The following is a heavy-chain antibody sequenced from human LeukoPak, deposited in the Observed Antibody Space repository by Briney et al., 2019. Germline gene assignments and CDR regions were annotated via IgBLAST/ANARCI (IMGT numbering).Heavy chain of an antibody. J-gene: IGHJ3*02. D-gene: IGHD6-19*01. CDR2: IYYSGST. CDR3: ARRIEWLPLAFDI. CDR1: GGSISSYY. V-gene: IGHV4-59*08. Sequence: QVQLQESGPGLVKPSQTLSLTCTVSGGSISSYYWSWIRQPPGKGLEWIGYIYYSGSTNYNPSLKSRVTISVDTSKNQFSLKLSSVTAADTAVYYCARRIEWLPLAFDIWGQGTMVTVSS.